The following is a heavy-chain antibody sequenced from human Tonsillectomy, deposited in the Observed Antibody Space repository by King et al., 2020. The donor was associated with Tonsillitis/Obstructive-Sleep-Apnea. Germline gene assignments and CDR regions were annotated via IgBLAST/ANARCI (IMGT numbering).Heavy chain of an antibody. J-gene: IGHJ3*02. Sequence: QLVQSGAEVKKPGSSVKVSCKASGGTFSSYAISWVRQAPGQGLEWMGGIIPIFGTANYAQKFLGRVTITADESTSTAYMELSSLRSEDTAVYYCARPRFYSSCYTVGHYAFDIWGQGTMVTVSS. V-gene: IGHV1-69*12. CDR2: IIPIFGTA. D-gene: IGHD3-22*01. CDR1: GGTFSSYA. CDR3: ARPRFYSSCYTVGHYAFDI.